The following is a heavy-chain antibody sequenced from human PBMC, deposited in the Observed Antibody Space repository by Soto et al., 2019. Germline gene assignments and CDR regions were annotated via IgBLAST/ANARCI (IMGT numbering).Heavy chain of an antibody. CDR1: GYTFTSYD. V-gene: IGHV1-8*01. D-gene: IGHD3-9*01. CDR3: ARAKRTRTATGYASFGHYYYYYMDV. J-gene: IGHJ6*03. CDR2: MNPNSGNT. Sequence: GASVKVSCKASGYTFTSYDINWVRQATGQGLEWMGWMNPNSGNTGYAQKFQGRVTMTRNTSISTAYMELSSLRSEDTAVYYCARAKRTRTATGYASFGHYYYYYMDVWGKGTTVTVSS.